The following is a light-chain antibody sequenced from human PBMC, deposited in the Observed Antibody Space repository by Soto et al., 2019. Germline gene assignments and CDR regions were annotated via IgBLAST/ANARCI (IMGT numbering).Light chain of an antibody. CDR1: QTVTNDY. Sequence: EIVLTQSPGTLSLSPGERSTLSCMASQTVTNDYLAWYQQKDGQAPRLLIYDASTRATGIPDRFSGSGSGPEYTLTISRLEPEDFAVYSCQQYGFSPISFGQGTRLEI. CDR2: DAS. J-gene: IGKJ5*01. CDR3: QQYGFSPIS. V-gene: IGKV3-20*01.